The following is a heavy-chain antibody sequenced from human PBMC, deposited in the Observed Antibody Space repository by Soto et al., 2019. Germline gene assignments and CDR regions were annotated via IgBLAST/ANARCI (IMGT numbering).Heavy chain of an antibody. J-gene: IGHJ6*02. Sequence: TLSLTCTVSGGSISSDYYHWTWIRQSSERGLEWIGYIHHSGSILYNPSLKSRVTISVDTSKNQFPLHLSSVTAADTAVYFCAREDDGGDTLDVWGQGTTVTVSS. V-gene: IGHV4-30-4*08. D-gene: IGHD2-21*02. CDR2: IHHSGSI. CDR3: AREDDGGDTLDV. CDR1: GGSISSDYYH.